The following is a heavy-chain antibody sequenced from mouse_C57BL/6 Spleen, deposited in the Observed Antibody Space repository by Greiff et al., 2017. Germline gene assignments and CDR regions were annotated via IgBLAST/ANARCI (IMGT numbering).Heavy chain of an antibody. CDR2: IDPSDSYT. D-gene: IGHD3-2*02. J-gene: IGHJ4*01. Sequence: QVQLKQPGAELVMPGASVKLSCKASGYTFTSYWMHWVKQRPGQGLEWIGEIDPSDSYTNYNQKFKGKSTLTVDKSSSTAYMQLSSLTSEDSAVYYCAAQATGLMDYWGQGTSGTVSS. CDR1: GYTFTSYW. V-gene: IGHV1-69*01. CDR3: AAQATGLMDY.